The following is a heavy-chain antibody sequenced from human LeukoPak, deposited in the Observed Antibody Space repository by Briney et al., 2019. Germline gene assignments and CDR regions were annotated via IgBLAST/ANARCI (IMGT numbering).Heavy chain of an antibody. CDR2: IYYSGST. V-gene: IGHV4-59*01. D-gene: IGHD3-22*01. CDR3: AGVRSSGYELDY. CDR1: NGSISSYY. J-gene: IGHJ4*02. Sequence: PSETLSLTCTVSNGSISSYYWSWLRQPPGKGLEWIGYIYYSGSTHYNPSLTSRVTISVDTPNTQFSLKLSSVTAADTAVYYCAGVRSSGYELDYWGQGTLVTVSS.